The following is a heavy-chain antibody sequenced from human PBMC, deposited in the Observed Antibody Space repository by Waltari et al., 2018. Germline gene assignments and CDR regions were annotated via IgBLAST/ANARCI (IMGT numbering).Heavy chain of an antibody. CDR3: AAGSSTSCYYA. J-gene: IGHJ5*02. CDR2: IYSDGSST. D-gene: IGHD2-2*01. V-gene: IGHV3-74*01. CDR1: GFTFSSYW. Sequence: EVQLVESGGGLVQHGGSLRLSCAASGFTFSSYWMHWVRQAPGKGLVWVSRIYSDGSSTNYADSVKGRFTISRDNAKNTLYLQMNSLRVEDTAVYYCAAGSSTSCYYAWGQGTLVTVSS.